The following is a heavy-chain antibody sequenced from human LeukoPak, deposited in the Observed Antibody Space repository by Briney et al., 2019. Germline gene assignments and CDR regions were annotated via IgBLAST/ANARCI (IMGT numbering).Heavy chain of an antibody. J-gene: IGHJ3*02. CDR1: AYTFTGYY. Sequence: ASVKVSCKASAYTFTGYYLHWVRQAPRQGFQWMGWLDPNNGDTEYAQKFQGRVTMTRDRSISTAYMNLGRLTSDDTAVYYCARRSRNGLDAFDIWGQGTMVTVSS. V-gene: IGHV1-2*02. CDR3: ARRSRNGLDAFDI. D-gene: IGHD1-14*01. CDR2: LDPNNGDT.